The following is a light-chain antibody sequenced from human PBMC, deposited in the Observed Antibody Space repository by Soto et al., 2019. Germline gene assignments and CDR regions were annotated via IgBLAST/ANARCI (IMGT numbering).Light chain of an antibody. V-gene: IGLV2-23*02. Sequence: QSALTQPPSASGSPGQSVTISCTGTSSDIGAFDYVSWYQQHPGRAPKLMIYEVTKRPSGVSSRFSGSKSGNTASLTISGLQAEDEADYYCCSYAGSTTPYVFGIGTKLTVL. CDR3: CSYAGSTTPYV. CDR2: EVT. J-gene: IGLJ1*01. CDR1: SSDIGAFDY.